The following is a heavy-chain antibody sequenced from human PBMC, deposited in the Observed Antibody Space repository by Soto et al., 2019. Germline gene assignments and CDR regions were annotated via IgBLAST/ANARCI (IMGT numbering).Heavy chain of an antibody. CDR3: ARGRGTVTTVTTHLDY. D-gene: IGHD4-17*01. Sequence: QVQLQESGPGLVKPSQTLSLTCTVSGGSISSGGYYWSWIRKHPGKGLELIGYIYYSGRTYYNPSLKRRVTISGDTTKNQFSLRLSSVTAADTAVYYCARGRGTVTTVTTHLDYWGQGTLVTVSA. V-gene: IGHV4-31*03. CDR1: GGSISSGGYY. CDR2: IYYSGRT. J-gene: IGHJ4*02.